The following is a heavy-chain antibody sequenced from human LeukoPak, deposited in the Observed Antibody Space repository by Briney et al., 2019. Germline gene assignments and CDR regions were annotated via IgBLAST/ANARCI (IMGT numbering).Heavy chain of an antibody. J-gene: IGHJ5*02. CDR2: ISYSGSS. V-gene: IGHV4-39*07. Sequence: SETLSLICTVSVGSISSSRYYWGWIRQPPGKGLEWLASISYSGSSYYNPSLKSRVTISVDTSKNQVSLQLSSVTAADTAVYYCVRDDYGDYTRRFDPWGQGTLVTVSS. CDR3: VRDDYGDYTRRFDP. CDR1: VGSISSSRYY. D-gene: IGHD4-17*01.